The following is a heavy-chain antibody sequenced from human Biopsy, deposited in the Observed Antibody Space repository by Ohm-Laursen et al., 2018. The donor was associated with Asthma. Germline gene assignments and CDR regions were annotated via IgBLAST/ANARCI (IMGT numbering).Heavy chain of an antibody. CDR2: INHSGST. D-gene: IGHD2-2*01. Sequence: TLSLTCSVYGGSFSGYYWSWIRQPPGKGLEWVGEINHSGSTNYNPSLKSRVTISVDTSKNQFSLKLSSVTAADTAVYYCARAGQCSSTSCYNPGWFDPWGQGTLVTVSS. V-gene: IGHV4-34*01. J-gene: IGHJ5*02. CDR3: ARAGQCSSTSCYNPGWFDP. CDR1: GGSFSGYY.